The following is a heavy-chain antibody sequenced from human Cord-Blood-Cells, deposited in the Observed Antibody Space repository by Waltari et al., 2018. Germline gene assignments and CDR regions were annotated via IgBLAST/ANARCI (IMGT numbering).Heavy chain of an antibody. D-gene: IGHD2-2*01. Sequence: QLQLQESGPGLVKPSETLSLTCTVSGGSISSSSYYWGWIRQPPGKGLEWSGSIYYSGSTYYNPSLKSRVTISVDTSKNQFSLKLSSVTAADTAVYYCARRGFVVVPAAIDYWGQGTLVTVSS. V-gene: IGHV4-39*01. CDR1: GGSISSSSYY. CDR3: ARRGFVVVPAAIDY. CDR2: IYYSGST. J-gene: IGHJ4*02.